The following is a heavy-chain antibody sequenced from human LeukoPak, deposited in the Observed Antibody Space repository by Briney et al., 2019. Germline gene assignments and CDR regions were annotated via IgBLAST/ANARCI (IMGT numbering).Heavy chain of an antibody. CDR3: ARGSWYQLLSSFDY. J-gene: IGHJ4*02. Sequence: SVKVSCRASGGTFSSYAISWVRQAPGQGLEWMGGIIPIFGTANYAQKFQGRVTITTDESTSTACMELSSLRSEDTAVYYCARGSWYQLLSSFDYWGQGTLVTVSS. CDR1: GGTFSSYA. V-gene: IGHV1-69*05. CDR2: IIPIFGTA. D-gene: IGHD2-2*01.